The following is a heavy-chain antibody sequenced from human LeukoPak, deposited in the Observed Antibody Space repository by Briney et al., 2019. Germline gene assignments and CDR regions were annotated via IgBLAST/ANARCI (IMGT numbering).Heavy chain of an antibody. CDR3: SRESRPFCPFGY. D-gene: IGHD2-2*01. CDR1: VGSISGTNW. J-gene: IGHJ4*02. V-gene: IGHV4-4*02. CDR2: ISLAGQT. Sequence: SGTQSLTCGVSVGSISGTNWWSWVRQPPGQGLEWIGEISLAGQTNYNPSLNGRVTMSLDKSSNQLSLHLTSVTAADTATYFCSRESRPFCPFGYWGQGTLVIVSS.